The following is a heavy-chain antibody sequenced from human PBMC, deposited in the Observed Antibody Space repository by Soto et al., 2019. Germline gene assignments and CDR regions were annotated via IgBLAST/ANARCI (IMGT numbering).Heavy chain of an antibody. J-gene: IGHJ6*02. Sequence: PSETLSLTCSVSSGSMNSGGYYWIWIRQHPGKGLEWIGYIYSNGDTYYNPSLKSRVTISVDPSKNQFSLNLTSVTAADTAVDYGARRGGSSSGYCYHARDGWRLGTTVTVSS. D-gene: IGHD6-6*01. CDR1: SGSMNSGGYY. CDR2: IYSNGDT. CDR3: ARRGGSSSGYCYHARDG. V-gene: IGHV4-31*03.